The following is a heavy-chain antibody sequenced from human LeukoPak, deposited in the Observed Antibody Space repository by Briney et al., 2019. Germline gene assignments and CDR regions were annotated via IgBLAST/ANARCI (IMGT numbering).Heavy chain of an antibody. CDR2: ISGSGGST. Sequence: GGSLRLSCAASGFTFSSYAMSWVRQAPGKGLEWVSAISGSGGSTYYADSVKGRFTISRDNSKNTLYLQMNSLRAEDTAVYYCAKDEGSSWYPPFYYYGMDVWGQGTTVTVSS. CDR3: AKDEGSSWYPPFYYYGMDV. V-gene: IGHV3-23*01. D-gene: IGHD6-13*01. J-gene: IGHJ6*02. CDR1: GFTFSSYA.